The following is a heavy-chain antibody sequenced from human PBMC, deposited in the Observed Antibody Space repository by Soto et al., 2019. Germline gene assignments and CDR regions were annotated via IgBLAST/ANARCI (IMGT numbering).Heavy chain of an antibody. CDR2: IYYSGST. CDR1: GGSISSGGYY. D-gene: IGHD3-22*01. J-gene: IGHJ3*02. V-gene: IGHV4-31*03. Sequence: QVQLQESGPGLVKPSQTLSLTCTVSGGSISSGGYYWSWIRQHPGKGLEWIGYIYYSGSTYYNPSLKSRVTISVDTSKNQFSLKLSSVTAADTAMYYCARDLAYYYDSSGPNDAFDIWGQGTMVTVSS. CDR3: ARDLAYYYDSSGPNDAFDI.